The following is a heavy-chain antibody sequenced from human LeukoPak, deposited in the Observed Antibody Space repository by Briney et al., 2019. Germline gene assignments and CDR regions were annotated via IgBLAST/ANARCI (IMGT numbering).Heavy chain of an antibody. V-gene: IGHV3-30-3*01. CDR2: ISYDGSNK. CDR3: ARGMTTVTTYAFDI. J-gene: IGHJ3*02. Sequence: GRSLRLSCAASGFTFSSYAMHWVRQAPGKGLEWVAVISYDGSNKYYADSVKGRFTISRDSSKNTLYLQMNSLRAEDTAVYYCARGMTTVTTYAFDIWGQGTMVTVSS. D-gene: IGHD4-11*01. CDR1: GFTFSSYA.